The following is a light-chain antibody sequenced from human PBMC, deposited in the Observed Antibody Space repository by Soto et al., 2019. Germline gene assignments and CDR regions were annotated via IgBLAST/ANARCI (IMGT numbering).Light chain of an antibody. CDR1: QSISHY. J-gene: IGKJ3*01. Sequence: EIVLTQSPGTLSLSPGERATLSCRANQSISHYLAWYQQKPGQSPRLLIYGAASRATGIPDRFSGSGSGTDFTLTISRLEAEDFAVYYCQQYNSASFTFGPGTKVDIK. CDR2: GAA. V-gene: IGKV3-20*01. CDR3: QQYNSASFT.